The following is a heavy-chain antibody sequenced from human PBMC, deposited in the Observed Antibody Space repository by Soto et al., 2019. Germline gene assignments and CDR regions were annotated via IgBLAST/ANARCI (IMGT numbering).Heavy chain of an antibody. CDR2: ISSSSDSI. V-gene: IGHV3-21*01. D-gene: IGHD1-26*01. J-gene: IGHJ4*02. CDR3: ARDSGIYYDPPFDY. CDR1: GFTFSSYS. Sequence: GGSLRLSCAASGFTFSSYSMNWVRQAPGKGLEWVSSISSSSDSIYYADSVQGRFTISRDNAENSLYLQMKSLRPEDTAVYYCARDSGIYYDPPFDYWGQGTLVTVSS.